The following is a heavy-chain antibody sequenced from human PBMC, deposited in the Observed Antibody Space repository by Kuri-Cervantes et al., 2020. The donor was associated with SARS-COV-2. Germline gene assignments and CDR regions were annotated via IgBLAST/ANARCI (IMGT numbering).Heavy chain of an antibody. CDR1: GFTFSSYA. CDR2: IKQDGSEK. D-gene: IGHD1-1*01. V-gene: IGHV3-7*03. CDR3: AKDPNWDY. Sequence: GESLKISCAASGFTFSSYAMHWVRQAPGKGLEWVANIKQDGSEKYYVDSVKGRFTISRDNAKNSLYLQMNSLRAEDTAVYYCAKDPNWDYWGQGTLVTVSS. J-gene: IGHJ4*02.